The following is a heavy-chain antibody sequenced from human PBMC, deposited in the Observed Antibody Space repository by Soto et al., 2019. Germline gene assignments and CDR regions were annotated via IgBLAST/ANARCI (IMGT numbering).Heavy chain of an antibody. V-gene: IGHV3-30-3*01. Sequence: QVQLVESGGGVVQPGRSLRLSCAASGFTFSSYAMHWVRQAPGKGLEWVAVISYDGSNKYYADSVKGRFTISRDNSKNTLYLQMNSLRAEDTAVYYCASHSQGVTGEAPRQKLQARQYYFDYWGQGTLVTVSS. D-gene: IGHD7-27*01. J-gene: IGHJ4*02. CDR3: ASHSQGVTGEAPRQKLQARQYYFDY. CDR2: ISYDGSNK. CDR1: GFTFSSYA.